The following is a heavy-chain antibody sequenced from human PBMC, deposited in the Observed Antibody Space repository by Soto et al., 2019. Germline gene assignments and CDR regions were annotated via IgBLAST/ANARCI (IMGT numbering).Heavy chain of an antibody. V-gene: IGHV3-15*01. Sequence: GGSLRLSCAASGFTFSNAWMSWVRQAPGKGLEWVGRIKSKTDGGTTDYAAPVKGRFTISRDDSKNTLYLQMNSLKTEDTAVYYCTTESPSYDCILGSYRYEVGAFDIWGQGTMVTVSS. CDR1: GFTFSNAW. D-gene: IGHD3-16*02. J-gene: IGHJ3*02. CDR2: IKSKTDGGTT. CDR3: TTESPSYDCILGSYRYEVGAFDI.